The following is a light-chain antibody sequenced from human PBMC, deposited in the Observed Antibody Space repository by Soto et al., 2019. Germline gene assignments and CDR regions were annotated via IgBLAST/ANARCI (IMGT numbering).Light chain of an antibody. CDR1: QSVSSS. CDR3: QQYNSWPPIT. CDR2: GAS. V-gene: IGKV3-15*01. J-gene: IGKJ5*01. Sequence: EIVMTQSPATLSLSPGERATLSCRASQSVSSSLAWYQQKPGRAPRLLIYGASTRATGIPARFSGSGSGTDFTLTISRLQSEDFAVYYCQQYNSWPPITFGQGTRLEIK.